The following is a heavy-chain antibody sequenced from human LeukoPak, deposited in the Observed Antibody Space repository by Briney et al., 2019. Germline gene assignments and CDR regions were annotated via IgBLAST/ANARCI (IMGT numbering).Heavy chain of an antibody. CDR2: MNPNSGNT. Sequence: ASVKVSCKASGYTFTSYDINWVRQATGQGLELMGWMNPNSGNTGYAQKFQGRVTMTRNTSISTAYMELRSLRSDDTAVYYCARGMGSGSYSAAYYFDYWGQGTLVTVSS. D-gene: IGHD3-22*01. CDR1: GYTFTSYD. CDR3: ARGMGSGSYSAAYYFDY. V-gene: IGHV1-8*01. J-gene: IGHJ4*02.